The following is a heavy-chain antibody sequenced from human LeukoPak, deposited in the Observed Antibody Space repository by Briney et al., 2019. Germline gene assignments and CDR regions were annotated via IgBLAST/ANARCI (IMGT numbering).Heavy chain of an antibody. D-gene: IGHD2-2*01. CDR2: IYYSGST. V-gene: IGHV4-59*01. J-gene: IGHJ6*02. Sequence: PSETLSLTCTVSGVSISSYYWSWIRQPPGKGLEWIGYIYYSGSTNYNPSLKSRVTISVDTSKNQFSLKLSSVTAADTAVYYCARGARYCSSTSCYAPALHSYYGMDVWGQGTTVTVSS. CDR3: ARGARYCSSTSCYAPALHSYYGMDV. CDR1: GVSISSYY.